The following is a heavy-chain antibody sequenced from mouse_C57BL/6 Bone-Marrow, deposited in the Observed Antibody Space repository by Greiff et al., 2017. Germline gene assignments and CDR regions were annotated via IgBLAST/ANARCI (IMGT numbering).Heavy chain of an antibody. CDR3: AREEGRWFAY. D-gene: IGHD3-3*01. J-gene: IGHJ3*01. V-gene: IGHV1-55*01. CDR2: IYPGSGST. CDR1: GYTFTSYW. Sequence: QVQLQQPGAELVKPGASVKMSCKASGYTFTSYWITWVKQRPGKGLEWIGDIYPGSGSTNYNEKLQSKATLTVDTSSSTAYMQLSSLTSEDSAVYYCAREEGRWFAYWGQGTLVTVSA.